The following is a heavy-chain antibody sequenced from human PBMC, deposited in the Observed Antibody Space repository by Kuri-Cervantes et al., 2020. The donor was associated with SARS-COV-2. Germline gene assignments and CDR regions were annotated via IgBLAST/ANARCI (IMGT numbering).Heavy chain of an antibody. D-gene: IGHD6-19*01. Sequence: LSLTCAASGFTFSSYAMHWVRQAPGKGLEWVAVISYDGSNKYYADSVKGRFTISRDNAKNSLYLQMNSLRAEDTALYYCARGGYSSGWFAYYFDYWGQGTLVTVSS. CDR1: GFTFSSYA. CDR2: ISYDGSNK. J-gene: IGHJ4*02. CDR3: ARGGYSSGWFAYYFDY. V-gene: IGHV3-30-3*01.